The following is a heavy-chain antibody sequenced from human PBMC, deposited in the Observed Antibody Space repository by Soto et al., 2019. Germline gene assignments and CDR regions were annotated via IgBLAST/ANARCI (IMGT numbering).Heavy chain of an antibody. CDR1: GGSFSGYY. Sequence: SETLSLTCAVYGGSFSGYYWSWIRQPPGKGLEWIGEINHSGSTNYNPSLKSRVTISVDTSKNQFSLKLSSVTAADTAVYYCARGSEWELLSGAFDIWGQGTMVTVSS. CDR3: ARGSEWELLSGAFDI. V-gene: IGHV4-34*01. CDR2: INHSGST. J-gene: IGHJ3*02. D-gene: IGHD1-26*01.